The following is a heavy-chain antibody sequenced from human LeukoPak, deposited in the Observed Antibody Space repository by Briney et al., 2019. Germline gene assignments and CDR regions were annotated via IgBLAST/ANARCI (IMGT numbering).Heavy chain of an antibody. V-gene: IGHV3-9*01. J-gene: IGHJ3*02. D-gene: IGHD2-21*02. CDR1: GFTFDEYG. CDR2: ISWNSGRI. Sequence: GGSLRLSCAASGFTFDEYGMHWVRQAPGKGLEWVSGISWNSGRIRYADSAKGRFTISRDNAKNSLYLQMNSLRAEDTALYYCAKAQVVTAIQPDAFDIWGQGTMVTVS. CDR3: AKAQVVTAIQPDAFDI.